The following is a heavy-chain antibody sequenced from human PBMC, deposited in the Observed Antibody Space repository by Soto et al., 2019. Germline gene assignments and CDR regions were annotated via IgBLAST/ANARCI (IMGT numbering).Heavy chain of an antibody. J-gene: IGHJ4*02. V-gene: IGHV1-18*01. Sequence: ASVKVSCKASGYTFTSYVISWVRQAPGQGLEWMGWISAYNGNTNYAQKLQGRVTMTTDTSTSTAYMELRSLRSDDTAVYYCAKGYCSGGSCYFDYWGQGTLVTVSS. CDR2: ISAYNGNT. D-gene: IGHD2-15*01. CDR3: AKGYCSGGSCYFDY. CDR1: GYTFTSYV.